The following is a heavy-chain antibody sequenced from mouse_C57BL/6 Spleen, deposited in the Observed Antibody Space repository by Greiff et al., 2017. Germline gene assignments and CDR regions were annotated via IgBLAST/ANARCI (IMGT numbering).Heavy chain of an antibody. Sequence: EVMLVESGGDLVKPGGSLKLSCAASGFTFSSYGMSWVRQTPDKRLEWVATISSGGSYTYYPDSVKGRFTISRDNAKNTLYLQMSSLKSEDTAMYYCARMEGRYFDVWGTGTTVTVSS. D-gene: IGHD3-3*01. CDR3: ARMEGRYFDV. CDR2: ISSGGSYT. V-gene: IGHV5-6*01. J-gene: IGHJ1*03. CDR1: GFTFSSYG.